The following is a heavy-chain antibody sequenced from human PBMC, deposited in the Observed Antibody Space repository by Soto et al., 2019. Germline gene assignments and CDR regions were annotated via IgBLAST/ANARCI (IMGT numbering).Heavy chain of an antibody. CDR3: AREVIPLTTDWYFDL. D-gene: IGHD4-17*01. CDR1: GGSISSYY. J-gene: IGHJ2*01. V-gene: IGHV4-59*12. Sequence: PSETLSLTCTVSGGSISSYYWSWIRQPPGKGLEWIGYIYDSGSTYYNPSLKSRVTISVDTSKNQFSLRLSSVTAADTAVYYCAREVIPLTTDWYFDLWGRGTLVTVS. CDR2: IYDSGST.